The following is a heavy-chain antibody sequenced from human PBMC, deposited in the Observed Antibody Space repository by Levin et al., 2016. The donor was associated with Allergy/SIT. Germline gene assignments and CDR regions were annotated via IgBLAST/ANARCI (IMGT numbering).Heavy chain of an antibody. D-gene: IGHD3-16*01. CDR3: AAGGDPTSHNDVWGR. J-gene: IGHJ4*02. Sequence: ASVKVSCKASGYTFTDYYIHWVRQAPGQRLEVMGYINPSSGDTSSAQKFQGRVTMTRDTSISTAYMELSGLTSDDTAVYYCAAGGDPTSHNDVWGRWGQGTLVTVSS. CDR1: GYTFTDYY. V-gene: IGHV1-2*02. CDR2: INPSSGDT.